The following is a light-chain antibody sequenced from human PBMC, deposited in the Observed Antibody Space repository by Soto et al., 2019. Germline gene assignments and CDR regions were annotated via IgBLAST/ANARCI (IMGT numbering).Light chain of an antibody. CDR2: EES. J-gene: IGKJ4*01. V-gene: IGKV1-9*01. CDR3: QQVKTYPRT. CDR1: QAVPND. Sequence: DIHLTQSPSFLSASVGDRVTITCRPSQAVPNDMAWYQQKPGKPPKLLIYEESTLHSGVPSRFSGRKSGTQFNLTIDSLQPEDCATYYCQQVKTYPRTFGGGTNVEIK.